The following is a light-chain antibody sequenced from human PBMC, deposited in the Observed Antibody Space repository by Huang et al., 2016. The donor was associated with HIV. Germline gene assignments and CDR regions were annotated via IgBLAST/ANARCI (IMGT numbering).Light chain of an antibody. J-gene: IGKJ4*01. Sequence: DIQMTQSPSSLSASVGDRVTITCLASQSISSDLNWYQQKPVKAPKLLIYAASSFQSGVPSRFSGSGSGTDFTLTISSLQPEDFATYYCQQSYSTPTFGGGTKVEIK. CDR3: QQSYSTPT. V-gene: IGKV1-39*01. CDR2: AAS. CDR1: QSISSD.